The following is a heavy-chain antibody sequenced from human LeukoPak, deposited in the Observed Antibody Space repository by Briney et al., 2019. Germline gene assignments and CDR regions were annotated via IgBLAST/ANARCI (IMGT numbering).Heavy chain of an antibody. CDR2: INQDGSDE. Sequence: GGSLRLSCEASGFSLRNYWATWVRQVPGKGLAWVAAINQDGSDEYYVDSVGGRFAISRDNAKNSLYLQMNSLRVEDTAVYYCVRDLFDYWGQGILVTVSS. V-gene: IGHV3-7*01. J-gene: IGHJ4*02. CDR1: GFSLRNYW. CDR3: VRDLFDY.